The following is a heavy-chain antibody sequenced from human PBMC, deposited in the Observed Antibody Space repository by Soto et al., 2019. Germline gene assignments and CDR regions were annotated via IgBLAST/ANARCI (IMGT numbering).Heavy chain of an antibody. Sequence: SETLSLTCTISGVSISSYYWSWIRQPPGKGLEWIGYIYYSGSTNYNPSLKSRVTISVDTSKNQFSLKLSSVTAADTAVYYCARDKARSPSGPGPQYYFDYWGQGTLVTVSS. CDR3: ARDKARSPSGPGPQYYFDY. J-gene: IGHJ4*02. CDR1: GVSISSYY. V-gene: IGHV4-59*12. CDR2: IYYSGST.